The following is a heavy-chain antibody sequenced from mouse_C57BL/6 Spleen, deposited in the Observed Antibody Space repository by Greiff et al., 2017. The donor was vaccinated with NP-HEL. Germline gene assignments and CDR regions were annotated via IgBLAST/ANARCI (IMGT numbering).Heavy chain of an antibody. CDR1: GYSFTGYY. CDR3: ARSIPGAY. V-gene: IGHV1-42*01. Sequence: EVQGVESGPELVKPGASVKISCKASGYSFTGYYMNWVKQSPEKSLEWIGEINPSTGGTTYNQKFKAKATLTVDKSSSTAYMQLKSLTSEDSAVYYCARSIPGAYWGQGTLVTVSA. J-gene: IGHJ3*01. CDR2: INPSTGGT.